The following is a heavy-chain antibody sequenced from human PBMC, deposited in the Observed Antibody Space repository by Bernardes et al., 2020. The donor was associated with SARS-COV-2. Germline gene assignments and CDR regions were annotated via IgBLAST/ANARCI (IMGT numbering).Heavy chain of an antibody. J-gene: IGHJ4*02. Sequence: GGSLRLSCVASGFTFSSFGMHWVRQAPGKGLEWVAVIAYDGSRQYYADSVKGRFTISRDNSKNTLFLQMKRLRAEDTAVYYCAKPGTDYWGQGTLVTVSA. CDR3: AKPGTDY. CDR1: GFTFSSFG. V-gene: IGHV3-30*18. CDR2: IAYDGSRQ. D-gene: IGHD1-1*01.